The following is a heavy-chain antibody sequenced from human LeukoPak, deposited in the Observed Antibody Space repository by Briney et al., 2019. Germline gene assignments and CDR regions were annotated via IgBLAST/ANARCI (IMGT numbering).Heavy chain of an antibody. D-gene: IGHD5-18*01. CDR2: ISGSGGST. Sequence: GGSLRLSCAASGFTFSSYAMSWVRQAPGKGLEWVSAISGSGGSTYYADSVKGRFTISRDNSKNTLYLQMNSLRAEDTAVYYCARDNVGYSYGYTTNYFDYWGQGTLVTVSS. J-gene: IGHJ4*02. CDR3: ARDNVGYSYGYTTNYFDY. CDR1: GFTFSSYA. V-gene: IGHV3-23*01.